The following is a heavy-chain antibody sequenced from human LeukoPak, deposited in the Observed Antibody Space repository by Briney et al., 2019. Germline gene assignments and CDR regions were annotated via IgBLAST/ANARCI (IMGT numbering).Heavy chain of an antibody. CDR3: TNRVGYCSGGSCYVYFQH. Sequence: PGGSLRLSCAASGFTFSSYAMSWVRQAPGKGLEWVSTISGSGSSTYYADSVKGRFTISRDSSKNTLFLQMNSLRAEDTAVYYCTNRVGYCSGGSCYVYFQHWGQGTLVTVSS. V-gene: IGHV3-23*01. D-gene: IGHD2-15*01. J-gene: IGHJ1*01. CDR2: ISGSGSST. CDR1: GFTFSSYA.